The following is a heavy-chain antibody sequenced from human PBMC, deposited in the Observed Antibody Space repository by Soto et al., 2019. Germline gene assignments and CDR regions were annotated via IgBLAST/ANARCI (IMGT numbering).Heavy chain of an antibody. V-gene: IGHV4-31*03. D-gene: IGHD7-27*01. J-gene: IGHJ4*02. Sequence: QVQLEESGPGLVQPSQTLSLTCSVSGDPVSSCSYYWTWFRQHPVKGLEWIGYIYHTGSTYYNSSLQSRLIMSIDRSKNQFSLHLYSMTAADTAVYFCAAKLGTPHSFDFWGQGSLIAVSS. CDR1: GDPVSSCSYY. CDR3: AAKLGTPHSFDF. CDR2: IYHTGST.